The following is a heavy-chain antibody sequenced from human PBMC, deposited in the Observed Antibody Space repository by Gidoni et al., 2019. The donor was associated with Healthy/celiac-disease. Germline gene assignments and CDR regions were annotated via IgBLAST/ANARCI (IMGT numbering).Heavy chain of an antibody. CDR2: IVAVSVNT. J-gene: IGHJ6*02. CDR3: AADGVPAAIGTDHVHYVMDV. Sequence: QMQLVQSGPEVKKPGTSVQVSCKASGFTFTSSALQWVLQAHGTRLEWRGWIVAVSVNTNYAQKFQERVTITRDMCTSTAYMELSSRRSEDTAVYYCAADGVPAAIGTDHVHYVMDVWGQGTTVTVSS. CDR1: GFTFTSSA. D-gene: IGHD2-2*02. V-gene: IGHV1-58*01.